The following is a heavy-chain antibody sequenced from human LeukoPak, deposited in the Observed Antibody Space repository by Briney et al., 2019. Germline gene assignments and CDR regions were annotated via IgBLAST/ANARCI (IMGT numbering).Heavy chain of an antibody. Sequence: ASVKVSCKASGYTFTTYYVHWVRQAPGQGLEWMGIINPSGGSTTYAQKFQGRVTMTRNTSISTAYMELSSLRSEDTAVYYCARGDDYGDYLDRVVVYYWGQGTLVTVSS. CDR2: INPSGGST. J-gene: IGHJ4*02. D-gene: IGHD4-17*01. V-gene: IGHV1-46*01. CDR1: GYTFTTYY. CDR3: ARGDDYGDYLDRVVVYY.